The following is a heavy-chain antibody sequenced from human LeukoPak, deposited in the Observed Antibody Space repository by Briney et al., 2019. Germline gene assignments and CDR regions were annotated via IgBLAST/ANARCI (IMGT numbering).Heavy chain of an antibody. D-gene: IGHD2-15*01. Sequence: GASVRVSCKVSGYTLTELSMHWVRQAPGKGLEWMGGIIPIFVTANYAQKFQGRVTITADESTSTAYMELSSLRSEDTAVYYCASEVRCSGGSCYPANYYYMDVWGKGTTVTISS. CDR1: GYTLTELS. CDR3: ASEVRCSGGSCYPANYYYMDV. CDR2: IIPIFVTA. J-gene: IGHJ6*03. V-gene: IGHV1-69*13.